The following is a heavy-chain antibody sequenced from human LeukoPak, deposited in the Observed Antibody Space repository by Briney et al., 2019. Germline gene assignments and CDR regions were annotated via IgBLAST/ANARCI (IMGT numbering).Heavy chain of an antibody. D-gene: IGHD3-22*01. CDR2: INSDGSST. J-gene: IGHJ4*02. CDR1: GFTFSSYW. V-gene: IGHV3-74*01. Sequence: GGSLRLSCAASGFTFSSYWMHLVRQAPGKGLVWVSRINSDGSSTSYADSVKGRFTISRDNAKNTLYLQMNSLRAEDTAVYYRARAYPFHYDTAKTYYFDYWGQGTLVTVSS. CDR3: ARAYPFHYDTAKTYYFDY.